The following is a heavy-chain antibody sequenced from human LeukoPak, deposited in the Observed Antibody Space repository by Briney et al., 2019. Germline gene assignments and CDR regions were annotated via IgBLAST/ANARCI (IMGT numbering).Heavy chain of an antibody. D-gene: IGHD3-22*01. CDR3: ARGQSSANYYFEY. V-gene: IGHV1-46*01. J-gene: IGHJ4*02. CDR1: GYTFTNYY. CDR2: FNPSDGSS. Sequence: ASVKVSCKTSGYTFTNYYMHWVRQAPGQGLAWMGIFNPSDGSSTYAQNFQGRVTMTRDTSTSTVYMELSSLRSEDTAVYYCARGQSSANYYFEYWGQGTLVTVSS.